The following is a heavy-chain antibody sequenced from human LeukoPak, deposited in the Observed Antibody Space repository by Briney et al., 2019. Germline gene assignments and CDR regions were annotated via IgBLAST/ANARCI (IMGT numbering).Heavy chain of an antibody. CDR3: ASNYDFWSGYFLHSSFDY. J-gene: IGHJ4*02. D-gene: IGHD3-3*01. Sequence: GGSLRLSCAASGFTFSDYYMSWIRQAPGKGLEWVSYISSSGGTMYYADSVKGRFTISRDNAKNSLYLQMNSLRAEDTAVYYCASNYDFWSGYFLHSSFDYWGQGTWSPSPQ. V-gene: IGHV3-11*01. CDR1: GFTFSDYY. CDR2: ISSSGGTM.